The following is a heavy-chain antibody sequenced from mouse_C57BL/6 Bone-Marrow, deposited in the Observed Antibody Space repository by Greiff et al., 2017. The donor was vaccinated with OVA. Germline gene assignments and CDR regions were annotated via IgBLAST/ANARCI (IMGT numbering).Heavy chain of an antibody. CDR2: ISSGSSTI. Sequence: EVKLVESGGGLVKPGGSLKLSCAASGFTFSDYGMHWVRQAPEKGLEWVAYISSGSSTIYYADTVKGRFTISRDNAKNTRFLQMTSLRSEDAAMYYCERGYGKRYFDVWGTGTTVTVSS. CDR1: GFTFSDYG. D-gene: IGHD2-10*02. J-gene: IGHJ1*03. CDR3: ERGYGKRYFDV. V-gene: IGHV5-17*01.